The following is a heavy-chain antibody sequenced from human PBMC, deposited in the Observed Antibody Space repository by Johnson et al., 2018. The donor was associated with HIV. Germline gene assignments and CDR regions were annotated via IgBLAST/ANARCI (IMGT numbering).Heavy chain of an antibody. CDR1: GFTFSSYG. CDR3: AKGGVLAAGTEGYAFDI. Sequence: QVHLVESGGGLVQPGRSLRLSCAASGFTFSSYGMHWVRQAPGKGLEWVAVIWYDGSNKASADSVKGRFTISRDNSKNTLYLQMTRLRAEDTAVYYCAKGGVLAAGTEGYAFDIWGQGTMVTVSS. J-gene: IGHJ3*02. V-gene: IGHV3-33*06. CDR2: IWYDGSNK. D-gene: IGHD6-13*01.